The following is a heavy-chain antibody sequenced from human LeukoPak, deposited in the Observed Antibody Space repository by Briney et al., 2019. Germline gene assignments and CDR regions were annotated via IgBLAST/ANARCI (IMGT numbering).Heavy chain of an antibody. J-gene: IGHJ4*02. CDR1: GGTFSSYA. CDR3: ARAADILTGYFPGY. V-gene: IGHV1-69*04. D-gene: IGHD3-9*01. Sequence: ASVKVSCKASGGTFSSYAISWVRQAPGQGLEWMGRIIPILGIANYAQKFQGRVTITADKSTSTAYMELSSPRSEDTAVYYCARAADILTGYFPGYWGQGTLVTVSS. CDR2: IIPILGIA.